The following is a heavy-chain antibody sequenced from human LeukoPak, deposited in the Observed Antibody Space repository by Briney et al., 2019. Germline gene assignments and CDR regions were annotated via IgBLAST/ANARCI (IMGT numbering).Heavy chain of an antibody. Sequence: SETLSLTCTVSGGSISSYYWSWIRQPPGKGLEWIGYIYYSGSTNYNPSLKSRVTISVDTSKNQFSLKLSSVTAADTAVYYCARTMVRGVGGLFDYWGQGTLVTVSS. CDR1: GGSISSYY. CDR2: IYYSGST. J-gene: IGHJ4*02. D-gene: IGHD3-10*01. V-gene: IGHV4-59*01. CDR3: ARTMVRGVGGLFDY.